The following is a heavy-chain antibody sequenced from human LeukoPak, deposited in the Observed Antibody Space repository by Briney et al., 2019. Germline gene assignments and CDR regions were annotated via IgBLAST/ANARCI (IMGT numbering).Heavy chain of an antibody. D-gene: IGHD3-10*01. V-gene: IGHV3-11*01. CDR2: TSSSGSTI. CDR3: ARAVEGSGSPGYYYYGMDV. Sequence: GGSLRLSCAASGFTFSDYYMSWIRQAPGKWLEWVSYTSSSGSTIYYADSVKGRFTISRDNAKNSLYLQMNSLRAEDTAVYYCARAVEGSGSPGYYYYGMDVWGQGTTVTVSS. J-gene: IGHJ6*02. CDR1: GFTFSDYY.